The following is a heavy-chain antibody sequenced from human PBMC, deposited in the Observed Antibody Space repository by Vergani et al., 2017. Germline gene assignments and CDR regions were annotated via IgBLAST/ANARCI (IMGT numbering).Heavy chain of an antibody. J-gene: IGHJ3*02. V-gene: IGHV4-34*01. D-gene: IGHD5-24*01. CDR1: GGSFSGYY. CDR2: INHSGST. CDR3: AGRRQSTDAFDI. Sequence: QVQLQQWGAGLLKPSETLSPTCAVYGGSFSGYYWSWIRQPPGKGLEWIGEINHSGSTNYNPSLKSRVTISVDTSKNQFSLKLNSVTAADTAVYYCAGRRQSTDAFDIWGQGTMVTVSS.